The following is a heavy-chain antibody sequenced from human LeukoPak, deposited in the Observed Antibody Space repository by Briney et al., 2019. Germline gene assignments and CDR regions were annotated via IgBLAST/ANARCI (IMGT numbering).Heavy chain of an antibody. CDR1: GDTVSSSY. CDR2: IYSSGST. J-gene: IGHJ4*02. D-gene: IGHD6-19*01. Sequence: VGSLRLSCAASGDTVSSSYMTWVRDAPGKGLEWVSVIYSSGSTYYADSVKGRFTISRDNAKNTLFLQMNSLRAEDTAVYYCGRSHGWLVDSWGQGALVTVSS. CDR3: GRSHGWLVDS. V-gene: IGHV3-53*01.